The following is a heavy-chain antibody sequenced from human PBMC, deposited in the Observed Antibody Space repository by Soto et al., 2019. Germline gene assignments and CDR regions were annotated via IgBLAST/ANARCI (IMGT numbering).Heavy chain of an antibody. J-gene: IGHJ4*02. Sequence: LRLSCVVSVFPFGANAMSWVRQAPGKGLEWVSGLSNTGRRTSYADPVKGRFNISRDNSENTVYLQMNSLRVEDTAVYYCATEMGATQGPFDNWGQGTLVTVSS. CDR3: ATEMGATQGPFDN. CDR1: VFPFGANA. CDR2: LSNTGRRT. D-gene: IGHD1-26*01. V-gene: IGHV3-23*01.